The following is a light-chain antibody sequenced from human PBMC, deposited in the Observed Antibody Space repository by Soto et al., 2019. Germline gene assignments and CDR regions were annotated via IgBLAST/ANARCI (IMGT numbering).Light chain of an antibody. CDR3: SSYAGSPYYV. V-gene: IGLV2-8*01. CDR1: SSDVGGYNY. Sequence: QSALTQPPSAPGSLGQSVTISCTGTSSDVGGYNYVSWYQQHPAKAPKLLIYEVNQRPSGVPDRFSGSKSGNTASLTVSGLQAEDEADYYCSSYAGSPYYVFGTGTKVTVL. CDR2: EVN. J-gene: IGLJ1*01.